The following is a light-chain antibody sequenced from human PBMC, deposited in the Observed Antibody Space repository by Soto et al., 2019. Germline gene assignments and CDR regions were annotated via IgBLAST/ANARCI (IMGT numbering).Light chain of an antibody. CDR1: SSNIGSNY. V-gene: IGLV1-47*01. J-gene: IGLJ3*02. Sequence: QSVLTQPHSASGTPGQRVTISCSGSSSNIGSNYLYWYQQLPGTAPKLHIYRNNQLPSGVPDRFSGSKSCTSAALAISGLRSEDDADYYCAAWEESLSGWVFVEGTKLTVL. CDR3: AAWEESLSGWV. CDR2: RNN.